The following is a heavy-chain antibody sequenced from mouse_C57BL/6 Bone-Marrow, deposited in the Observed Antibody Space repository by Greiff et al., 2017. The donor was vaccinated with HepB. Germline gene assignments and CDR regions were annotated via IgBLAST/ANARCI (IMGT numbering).Heavy chain of an antibody. Sequence: QVQLQQSGAELARPGASVKLSCKASGYTFTSYGISWVKQRTGQGLEWIVEIYPRSGNTYYNEKFKGKATLTADKSSSTAYMELRSLTSEDSAVYFCARHLREFVYWGQGTLVTVSA. CDR1: GYTFTSYG. CDR3: ARHLREFVY. D-gene: IGHD1-1*01. V-gene: IGHV1-81*01. J-gene: IGHJ3*01. CDR2: IYPRSGNT.